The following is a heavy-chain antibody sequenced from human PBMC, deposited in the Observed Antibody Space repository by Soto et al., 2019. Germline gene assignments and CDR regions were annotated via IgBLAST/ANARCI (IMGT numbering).Heavy chain of an antibody. CDR1: GFTFSRYA. CDR3: VREGKAPGYSYGNIDF. V-gene: IGHV3-30-3*01. CDR2: ISYDGSNR. Sequence: QVQLVESGGGVVQPGRSLRLSCAASGFTFSRYAMHWVRQAPGEGLEWVALISYDGSNRYYADSGKGRFTISRDTSKNTLYLQMNSLTAEDTAVYYCVREGKAPGYSYGNIDFWGQGTLVTVSS. D-gene: IGHD5-18*01. J-gene: IGHJ4*02.